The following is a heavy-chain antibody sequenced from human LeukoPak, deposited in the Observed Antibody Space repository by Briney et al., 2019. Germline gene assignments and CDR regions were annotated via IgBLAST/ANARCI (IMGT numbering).Heavy chain of an antibody. V-gene: IGHV1-2*02. D-gene: IGHD3-3*01. Sequence: ASVKVSCKASGYTFTGYYMHWVRQAPGQGLEWMGWINPNSGGTNYAQKFQGRVTMTRDTSISTAYMELSRLRSDDTAVYYCASQRFLEWLQVYYYYYYMDVWGKGTTVTVSS. CDR3: ASQRFLEWLQVYYYYYYMDV. CDR1: GYTFTGYY. J-gene: IGHJ6*03. CDR2: INPNSGGT.